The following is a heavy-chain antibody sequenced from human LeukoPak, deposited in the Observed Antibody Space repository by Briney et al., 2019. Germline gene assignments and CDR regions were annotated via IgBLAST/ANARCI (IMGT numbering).Heavy chain of an antibody. V-gene: IGHV4-39*07. CDR2: IYYSGST. J-gene: IGHJ5*02. Sequence: SETLSLTCTVSGGSISSSTYYWGWIRQPPGKGLEWIGSIYYSGSTYYNLSLKSRVTISVDTSKNQFSLKLSSVTAADTAVYYCARLLRVGYCSSTSCNWFDPWGQGTLVTVSS. D-gene: IGHD2-2*03. CDR1: GGSISSSTYY. CDR3: ARLLRVGYCSSTSCNWFDP.